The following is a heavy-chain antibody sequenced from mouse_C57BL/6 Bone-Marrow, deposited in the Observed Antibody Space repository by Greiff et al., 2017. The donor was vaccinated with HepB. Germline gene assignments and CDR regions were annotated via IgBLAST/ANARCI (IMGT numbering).Heavy chain of an antibody. J-gene: IGHJ2*01. Sequence: QVQLQQSVAELAKPGASVRLSCKASGYTFTTYWMHWVKQRPGQGLDWIGYINPGSGYTKYNQKFKDKATLTADKSASTAYMQLSSLTYEDSAIYYCAREIPITTVATGFDYWGQGTTLTVSS. CDR1: GYTFTTYW. CDR2: INPGSGYT. V-gene: IGHV1-7*01. D-gene: IGHD1-1*01. CDR3: AREIPITTVATGFDY.